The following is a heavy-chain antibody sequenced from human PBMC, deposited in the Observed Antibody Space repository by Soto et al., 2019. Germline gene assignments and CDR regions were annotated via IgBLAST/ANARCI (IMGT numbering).Heavy chain of an antibody. Sequence: EVQLVESGGGLVKPGGSLRLSCAASGFTFNTYDMDWVRQAPGKGLEWVSSINKASIYIYYADSVRGRFTISRENAKNSLYLQMNSLRVEDTAVYYCARRSVTTYHFFDYWGQGTLVTVSS. CDR1: GFTFNTYD. CDR3: ARRSVTTYHFFDY. CDR2: INKASIYI. J-gene: IGHJ4*02. D-gene: IGHD4-17*01. V-gene: IGHV3-21*01.